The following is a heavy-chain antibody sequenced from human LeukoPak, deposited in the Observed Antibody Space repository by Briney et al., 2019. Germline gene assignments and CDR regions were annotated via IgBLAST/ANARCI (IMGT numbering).Heavy chain of an antibody. J-gene: IGHJ4*02. D-gene: IGHD3-22*01. CDR3: ARESYYYDSSGYYVYYFDY. CDR1: GFTFSVYY. Sequence: PGGSLRLSCAASGFTFSVYYMSWTRQAPGKGREWVSYISSSGSTIYYADSVKGRFTISRDNAKNSLYLQMHSLRAEDTAVYYCARESYYYDSSGYYVYYFDYWGQGTLVTVSS. V-gene: IGHV3-11*01. CDR2: ISSSGSTI.